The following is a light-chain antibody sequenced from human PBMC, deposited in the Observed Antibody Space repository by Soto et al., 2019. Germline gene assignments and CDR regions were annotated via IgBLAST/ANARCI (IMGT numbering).Light chain of an antibody. Sequence: EIVMTQSPATLSVSPGERATLSCRASQSVSSNFAWYQKKPGQAPRLLIYGASTRATGIPARFSGSGSGTEFTLTISSLQSEDFEVYYCQQYNNWPPWTFGQGTKVEIK. CDR2: GAS. CDR3: QQYNNWPPWT. J-gene: IGKJ1*01. V-gene: IGKV3-15*01. CDR1: QSVSSN.